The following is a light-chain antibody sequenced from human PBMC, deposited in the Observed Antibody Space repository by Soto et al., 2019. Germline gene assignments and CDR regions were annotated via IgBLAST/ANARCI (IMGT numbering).Light chain of an antibody. J-gene: IGLJ1*01. CDR2: EVS. CDR1: SSDVAGYNY. CDR3: SSYTSSSTYV. V-gene: IGLV2-14*01. Sequence: QSVLTQPASVSGSPGQSITISCTGTSSDVAGYNYVSWYQQHPGKAPKLMIYEVSNRPSGVSNRFSGSKSGNTASLTISGLQAEDEAEYYCSSYTSSSTYVFGTGTKVTVL.